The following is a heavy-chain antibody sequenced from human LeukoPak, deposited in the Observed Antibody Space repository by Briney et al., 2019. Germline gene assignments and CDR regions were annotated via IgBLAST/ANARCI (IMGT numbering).Heavy chain of an antibody. V-gene: IGHV3-23*01. Sequence: PGGSLRLSCAASGFTFSSYAMSWVRQAPGKGLEWVSAISGSGGSAYYADSVKGRFTISRDNSKNTLYLQMNSLRAEDTAVYYCAKGSVTMVRGAHGDYWGQGTLVTVSS. CDR3: AKGSVTMVRGAHGDY. CDR1: GFTFSSYA. J-gene: IGHJ4*02. CDR2: ISGSGGSA. D-gene: IGHD3-10*01.